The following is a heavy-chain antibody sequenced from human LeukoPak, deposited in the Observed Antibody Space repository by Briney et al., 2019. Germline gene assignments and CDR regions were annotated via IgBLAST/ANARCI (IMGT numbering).Heavy chain of an antibody. CDR2: IYYSGST. CDR3: AREVLVPAAPFGYGMDV. D-gene: IGHD2-2*01. CDR1: GGSISSYY. Sequence: SETLSLTCTVSGGSISSYYWSWIRQPPGKGLEWIGYIYYSGSTNYNPSLKSRVTISVDTSKNQFSLKLSSVTAADTAVYYCAREVLVPAAPFGYGMDVWGQGTTVTVSS. V-gene: IGHV4-59*12. J-gene: IGHJ6*02.